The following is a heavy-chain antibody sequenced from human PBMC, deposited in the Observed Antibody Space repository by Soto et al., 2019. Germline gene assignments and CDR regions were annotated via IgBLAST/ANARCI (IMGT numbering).Heavy chain of an antibody. CDR1: GGSFSGYY. J-gene: IGHJ6*02. D-gene: IGHD3-16*01. Sequence: PSETLSLTCAVYGGSFSGYYWSWIRQPPGKGLEWIGEINHSGSTNYNPSLKSRVTISVDTSKNQFSLKLSSVTAADTAVHYCARAADLRVYYYYYGMDVWGQGTTVTVSS. CDR2: INHSGST. V-gene: IGHV4-34*01. CDR3: ARAADLRVYYYYYGMDV.